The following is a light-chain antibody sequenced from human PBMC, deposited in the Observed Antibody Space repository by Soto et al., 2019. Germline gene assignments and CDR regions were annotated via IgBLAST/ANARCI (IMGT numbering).Light chain of an antibody. J-gene: IGKJ2*01. Sequence: EIVLTQSPGTLSLSPGERATLSCRASQSVSSSSYLAWYQQKPGQAPRLLIYGSSSRATGIQDRFSGSGSGTDFHHTISRLADEDVAVYYCHEYGSAPPYTFGQGTKLEIK. CDR1: QSVSSSSY. CDR2: GSS. CDR3: HEYGSAPPYT. V-gene: IGKV3-20*01.